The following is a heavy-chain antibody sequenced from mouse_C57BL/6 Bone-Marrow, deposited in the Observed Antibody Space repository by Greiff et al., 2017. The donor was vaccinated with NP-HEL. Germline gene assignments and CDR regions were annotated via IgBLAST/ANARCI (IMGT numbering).Heavy chain of an antibody. CDR1: GFTFSDYY. J-gene: IGHJ2*01. Sequence: EVMLVESEGGLVQPGRSMKLSCTASGFTFSDYYMAWVRQVPEKGLEWVANINYDGSSTYYLDSLKSRFIISRDNAKNILYLQMSSLKSEDTATYYCARAPYGSSFYYFDYWGQGTTLTVSS. V-gene: IGHV5-16*01. CDR2: INYDGSST. CDR3: ARAPYGSSFYYFDY. D-gene: IGHD1-1*01.